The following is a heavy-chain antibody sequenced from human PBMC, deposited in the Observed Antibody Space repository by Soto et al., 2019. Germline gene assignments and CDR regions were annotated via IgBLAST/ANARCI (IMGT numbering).Heavy chain of an antibody. J-gene: IGHJ4*02. CDR1: GGSISSGHYP. D-gene: IGHD2-21*01. Sequence: SSETLSLTCAVSGGSISSGHYPWTWIRQPPGKGLEWIGYIYPGGKTYYSSSLKSRVTIALDTSKSLVSLRLTSVTAADTAVYFCARLVGVALSPWGQGTLVTVSS. CDR2: IYPGGKT. CDR3: ARLVGVALSP. V-gene: IGHV4-30-2*01.